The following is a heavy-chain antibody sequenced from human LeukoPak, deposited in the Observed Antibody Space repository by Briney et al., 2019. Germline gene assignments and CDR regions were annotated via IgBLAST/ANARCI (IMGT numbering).Heavy chain of an antibody. J-gene: IGHJ3*02. Sequence: GRSLRLSCAASGFTYSSFAMHWVRQAPGKGLEWVAIISYDGSAKYYADSVKGRFTISRDNSKNTLYLQMNSLRAEDTAVYYCARRSAAKDAFDIWGQGTKVTVSS. CDR1: GFTYSSFA. CDR2: ISYDGSAK. V-gene: IGHV3-30*04. CDR3: ARRSAAKDAFDI. D-gene: IGHD6-25*01.